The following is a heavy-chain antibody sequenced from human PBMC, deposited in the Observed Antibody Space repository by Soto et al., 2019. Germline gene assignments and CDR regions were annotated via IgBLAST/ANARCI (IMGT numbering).Heavy chain of an antibody. CDR3: ARGGELRYFDWSPPVLADY. J-gene: IGHJ4*02. V-gene: IGHV1-69*02. D-gene: IGHD3-9*01. Sequence: SVKLSCKHSGGSIKSYTFNWVRQAPGQGLEWLGSISAFANIANYAEAFQDRVTISADTSATTVYMELRSLRSDDTAVYYCARGGELRYFDWSPPVLADYWGQGTLVTVSS. CDR1: GGSIKSYT. CDR2: ISAFANIA.